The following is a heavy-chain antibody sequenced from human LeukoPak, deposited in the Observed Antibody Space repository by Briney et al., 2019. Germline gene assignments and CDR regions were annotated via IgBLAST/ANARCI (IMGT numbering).Heavy chain of an antibody. CDR2: IYYSGST. V-gene: IGHV4-39*01. CDR3: ARVVPAALSGGFDY. J-gene: IGHJ4*02. CDR1: DGSISSSSFF. Sequence: SETLSLTCTVSDGSISSSSFFWGWIRQPPGKGLEWIGSIYYSGSTYYNPSLKSRVTISVDTSKNQFSLKVNSVTAADTAMYYCARVVPAALSGGFDYWGQGTLVTVSS. D-gene: IGHD2-2*01.